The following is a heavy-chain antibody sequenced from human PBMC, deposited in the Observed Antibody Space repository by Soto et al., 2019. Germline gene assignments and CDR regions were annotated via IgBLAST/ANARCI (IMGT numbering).Heavy chain of an antibody. CDR2: INHIGYT. D-gene: IGHD2-15*01. CDR3: GPXXAVAPRGY. V-gene: IGHV4-34*02. Sequence: QVQLQQWGAGLLKPSETLSLTCAVSGGSFSDFYWTWIRQLPGKGLEWIGEINHIGYTNYNPSLESRVAISVDTSKNQFSLNLRSVTAADTAVYSXGPXXAVAPRGYWGQGTLVTVSS. CDR1: GGSFSDFY. J-gene: IGHJ4*02.